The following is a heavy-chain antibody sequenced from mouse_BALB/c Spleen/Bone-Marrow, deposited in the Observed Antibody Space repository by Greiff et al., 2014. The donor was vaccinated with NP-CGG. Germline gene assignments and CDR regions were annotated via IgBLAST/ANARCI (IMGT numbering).Heavy chain of an antibody. CDR3: ARVYLWYFDV. CDR1: GFLLTSYG. CDR2: IWAGGST. Sequence: QVQLQQSGPGLVAPSQSLSITCTFSGFLLTSYGVHWGRQPPGKGLEWLGVIWAGGSTNYNSALMSRLSISKDNSKSQVFLKMNGLQTDDTAMYYCARVYLWYFDVWGAGTTVTVSS. D-gene: IGHD2-3*01. J-gene: IGHJ1*01. V-gene: IGHV2-9*02.